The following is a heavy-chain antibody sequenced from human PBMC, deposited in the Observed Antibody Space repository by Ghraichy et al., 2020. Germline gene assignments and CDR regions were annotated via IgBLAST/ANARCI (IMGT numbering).Heavy chain of an antibody. CDR1: GFNFRRYA. D-gene: IGHD5-18*01. CDR3: SREVDTAFFTTS. CDR2: ISHDGGNE. V-gene: IGHV3-30*03. Sequence: GGSLRLSCTASGFNFRRYAMHWVRQAPGKGLEGVAVISHDGGNEYYSDSVKGRFTISRDNSKNTLYLQMNNLSGGDTGVYFCSREVDTAFFTTSWGQGTLVTVSS. J-gene: IGHJ5*02.